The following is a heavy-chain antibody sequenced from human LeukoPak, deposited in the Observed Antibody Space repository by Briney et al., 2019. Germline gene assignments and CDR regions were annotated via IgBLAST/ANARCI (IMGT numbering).Heavy chain of an antibody. Sequence: GGSLRLSCAASGFTFSGYGMHWVRQAPGKGLEWVAVISYDGHNEYYADSVKGRFTISRDNSKNTVYVQMNSLRAEDTAVYYCATPLDYYDSSGYHQGGDWGQGTLVTVSS. D-gene: IGHD3-22*01. CDR1: GFTFSGYG. CDR2: ISYDGHNE. V-gene: IGHV3-30*03. CDR3: ATPLDYYDSSGYHQGGD. J-gene: IGHJ4*02.